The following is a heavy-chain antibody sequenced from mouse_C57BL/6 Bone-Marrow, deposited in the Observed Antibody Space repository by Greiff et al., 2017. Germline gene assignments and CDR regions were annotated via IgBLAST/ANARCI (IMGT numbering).Heavy chain of an antibody. CDR2: IRNKANGYTT. CDR1: GFTFTDYY. D-gene: IGHD2-5*01. CDR3: ARYHCSNSFAY. Sequence: EVKLVESGGGLVQPGGSLSLSCAASGFTFTDYYMSWVRQPPGKALEWLGFIRNKANGYTTEYSASVKGRFTISRDNSHSILYLQMNALRAEDSATYYCARYHCSNSFAYWGQGTLVTVSA. J-gene: IGHJ3*01. V-gene: IGHV7-3*01.